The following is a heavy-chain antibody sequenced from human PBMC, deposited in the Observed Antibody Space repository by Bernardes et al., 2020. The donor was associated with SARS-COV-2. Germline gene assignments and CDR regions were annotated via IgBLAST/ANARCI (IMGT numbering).Heavy chain of an antibody. V-gene: IGHV1-18*04. Sequence: ASVKVSCMTSGYTFTSYGVSWVRQAPGQGLEWMGWISGHSGNTHYAQKLQGRVIMTTDTSTFTAYMELRGLRSDDTAVYFCARDSPSYDVLTGYHYDYFDMDVWGHGTTVTVSS. D-gene: IGHD3-9*01. CDR1: GYTFTSYG. CDR3: ARDSPSYDVLTGYHYDYFDMDV. J-gene: IGHJ6*02. CDR2: ISGHSGNT.